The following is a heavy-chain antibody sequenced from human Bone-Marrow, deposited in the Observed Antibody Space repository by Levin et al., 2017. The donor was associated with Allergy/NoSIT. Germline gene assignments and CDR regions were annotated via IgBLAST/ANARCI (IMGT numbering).Heavy chain of an antibody. Sequence: LRLSCSVSGGSISSVGYYWTWIRQHPGRGLEWIAYVYDSGNTYYNPSLKSRLSLSVDTSKNQFSLNLSSVTAADTAVYYCAKFRQGRENYYYYYYLDVWGRGTTVTVSS. CDR2: VYDSGNT. CDR3: AKFRQGRENYYYYYYLDV. J-gene: IGHJ6*03. D-gene: IGHD3-10*01. CDR1: GGSISSVGYY. V-gene: IGHV4-31*03.